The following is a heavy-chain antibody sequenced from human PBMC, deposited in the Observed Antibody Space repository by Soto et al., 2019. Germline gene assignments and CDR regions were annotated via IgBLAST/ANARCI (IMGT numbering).Heavy chain of an antibody. Sequence: SETLSLTCTFSVGSISIYYWAWIRHPPGKGLEWIGYIYYSGSTNYNPSLKSRVTISVDTSKNQFSLKLSSVTAADTAVYYCARTLGYCTNGVCYTRWFDPWGQGTMVPVSS. CDR1: VGSISIYY. D-gene: IGHD2-8*01. CDR2: IYYSGST. J-gene: IGHJ5*02. V-gene: IGHV4-59*01. CDR3: ARTLGYCTNGVCYTRWFDP.